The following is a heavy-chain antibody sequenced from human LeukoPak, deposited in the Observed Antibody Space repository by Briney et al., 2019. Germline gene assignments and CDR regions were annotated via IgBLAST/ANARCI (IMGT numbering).Heavy chain of an antibody. CDR3: ARRTIGTMFDY. J-gene: IGHJ4*02. CDR2: VLHSGIS. CDR1: GCPIRRTSDY. V-gene: IGHV4-39*01. Sequence: PSETLSLTCTVSGCPIRRTSDYLGWDRPPPREGLEWIGTVLHSGISYYNPSLKSRVSMSVDTSKNQFFVKLTSVTAADTAMYYCARRTIGTMFDYWGQGSLVTVSS. D-gene: IGHD1-1*01.